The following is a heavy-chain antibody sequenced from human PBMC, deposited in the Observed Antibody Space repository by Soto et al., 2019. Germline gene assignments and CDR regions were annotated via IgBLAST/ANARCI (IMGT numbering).Heavy chain of an antibody. Sequence: ASVKVSCKASGGTFSSYAISWVRQAPGQGLEWMGGIIPIFGTANYAQKFQGRVTITADESTSTAYMELSSLRSEDTAVYYCARSPLPGIAAPFDPWGQGTLVTVSS. J-gene: IGHJ5*02. CDR3: ARSPLPGIAAPFDP. CDR2: IIPIFGTA. D-gene: IGHD6-13*01. V-gene: IGHV1-69*13. CDR1: GGTFSSYA.